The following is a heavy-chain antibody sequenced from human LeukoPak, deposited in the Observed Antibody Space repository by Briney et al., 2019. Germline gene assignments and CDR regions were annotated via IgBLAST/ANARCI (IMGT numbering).Heavy chain of an antibody. V-gene: IGHV4-59*01. D-gene: IGHD5-18*01. CDR3: ARGSTRGYSYGPAGY. CDR2: IYYSGST. CDR1: GGSISSYY. Sequence: SETLSLTCTVSGGSISSYYWSWTRQPPGKGLEWIGYIYYSGSTNYNPSLKSRVTISVDTSKNQFSLKLSSVTAADTAVYYCARGSTRGYSYGPAGYWGQGTLVTVSS. J-gene: IGHJ4*02.